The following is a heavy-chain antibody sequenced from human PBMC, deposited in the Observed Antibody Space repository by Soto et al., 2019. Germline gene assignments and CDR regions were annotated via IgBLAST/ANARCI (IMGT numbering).Heavy chain of an antibody. D-gene: IGHD3-9*01. CDR1: GFTFDDYA. CDR2: ISWNSGSI. CDR3: AKGDGGLRYFDWLFDY. J-gene: IGHJ4*02. V-gene: IGHV3-9*01. Sequence: EVQLVESGGGLVQPGRSLRLSCAASGFTFDDYAMHWVRQAPGKGLEWVSGISWNSGSIGYADSVKGRFTISRDNAKNSLYLQMNSLRAEDTALYYCAKGDGGLRYFDWLFDYWGQGTLVTVSS.